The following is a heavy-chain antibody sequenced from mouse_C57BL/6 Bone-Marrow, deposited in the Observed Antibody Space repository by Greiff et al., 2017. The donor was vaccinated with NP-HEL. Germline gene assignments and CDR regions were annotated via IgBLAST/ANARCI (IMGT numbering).Heavy chain of an antibody. Sequence: VQLVESGPELVKPGASVKISCKASGYAFSSSWMNWVKQRPGKGLEWIGRIYPGDGDTNYNGKFKGKATLTADKSSSTAYMQLSSLTSEDSAVYFCARGIWDYDGYFDVWGTGTTVTVSS. CDR1: GYAFSSSW. CDR3: ARGIWDYDGYFDV. J-gene: IGHJ1*03. D-gene: IGHD2-4*01. V-gene: IGHV1-82*01. CDR2: IYPGDGDT.